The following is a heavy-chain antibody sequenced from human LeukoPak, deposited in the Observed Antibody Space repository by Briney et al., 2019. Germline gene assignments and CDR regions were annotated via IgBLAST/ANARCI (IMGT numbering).Heavy chain of an antibody. Sequence: GGSLRLSCAASGFTFSTYWMHWVRQVPGKGLVWVSRINSDETRINYADSVKDRFTISRDNAKNMLYLHMNSLRAEDTAVYYCTANFDYWGQGTRVTVSS. CDR3: TANFDY. J-gene: IGHJ4*02. CDR2: INSDETRI. V-gene: IGHV3-74*01. CDR1: GFTFSTYW.